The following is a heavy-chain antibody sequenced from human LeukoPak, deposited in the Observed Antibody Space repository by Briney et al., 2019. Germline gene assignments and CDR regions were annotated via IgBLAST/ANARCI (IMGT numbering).Heavy chain of an antibody. V-gene: IGHV1-46*01. Sequence: ASVKVSCKASGYTFTSYYMHWVRQAPGQGLEWMGIINPSGGSTSYAQKFQGRVTMTRNTSISTAYMELSSLRSEDTAVYYCARDFYYYDSSGYYRNFDYWGQGTLVTVSS. CDR2: INPSGGST. CDR3: ARDFYYYDSSGYYRNFDY. D-gene: IGHD3-22*01. J-gene: IGHJ4*02. CDR1: GYTFTSYY.